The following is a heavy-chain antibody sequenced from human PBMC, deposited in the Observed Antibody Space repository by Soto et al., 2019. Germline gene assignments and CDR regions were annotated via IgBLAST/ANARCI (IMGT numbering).Heavy chain of an antibody. J-gene: IGHJ4*02. D-gene: IGHD6-6*01. V-gene: IGHV3-23*01. CDR3: AKGLYSSSSWGQFDY. CDR2: ISGSGGST. CDR1: GFTFSSYA. Sequence: GGSLRLSCAASGFTFSSYAMSWVRQAPGKGLEWVSSISGSGGSTYYADSVKGRFTISRDNSKNTLYLQMNSLRAEDTAVYYCAKGLYSSSSWGQFDYWGQGTLVTVSS.